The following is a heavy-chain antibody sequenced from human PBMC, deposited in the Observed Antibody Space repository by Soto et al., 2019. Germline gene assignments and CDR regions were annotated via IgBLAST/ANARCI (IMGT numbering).Heavy chain of an antibody. D-gene: IGHD3-3*01. CDR3: ASAPNDYDFWSGSVWFDP. CDR1: GGTFSSYA. V-gene: IGHV1-69*06. Sequence: QVQLVQSGAEVKKPGSSVKVSCKASGGTFSSYAISWVRQAPGQRLEWTGGIIPIFGTANYAQQFQGRVTITADKSTSTAYMELSSLRSEDTAVYYCASAPNDYDFWSGSVWFDPWGQGTLVTVSS. J-gene: IGHJ5*02. CDR2: IIPIFGTA.